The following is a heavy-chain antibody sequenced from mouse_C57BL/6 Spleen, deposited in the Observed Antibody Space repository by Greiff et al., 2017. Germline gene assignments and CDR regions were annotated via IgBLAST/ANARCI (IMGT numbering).Heavy chain of an antibody. J-gene: IGHJ3*01. V-gene: IGHV14-4*01. CDR1: GFNIKDDY. Sequence: EVKVVESGAELVRPGASVKLSCTASGFNIKDDYMHWVKQRPEQGLEWIGWIDPENGDTEYASKFQGKATITADTSSNTAYLQLSSLTSEDTAVYYCTTGFAYWGQGTLVTVSA. CDR3: TTGFAY. CDR2: IDPENGDT.